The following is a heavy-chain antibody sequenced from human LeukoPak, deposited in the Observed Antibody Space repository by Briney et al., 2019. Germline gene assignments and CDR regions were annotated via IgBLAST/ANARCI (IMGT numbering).Heavy chain of an antibody. D-gene: IGHD3-3*01. J-gene: IGHJ3*02. Sequence: SETLSLTCTVSGGSISGYYWSWLRQPPGKGLEWIGYIYYSGSTNYNPSLTSRVTISVDTSKNQFSLKLSSVTAADTAVYYCAREAPYYDFWSGYYKDDAFDIWGQGTMVTVSS. CDR2: IYYSGST. V-gene: IGHV4-59*12. CDR1: GGSISGYY. CDR3: AREAPYYDFWSGYYKDDAFDI.